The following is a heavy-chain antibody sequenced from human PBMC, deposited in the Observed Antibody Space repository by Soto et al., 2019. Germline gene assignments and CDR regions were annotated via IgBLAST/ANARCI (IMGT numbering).Heavy chain of an antibody. CDR1: GGTFSSYA. D-gene: IGHD3-3*01. Sequence: QVQLVQSGAEVKEPGSSVKVSCKASGGTFSSYAISWVRQAPGQGLEWMGGIIPIFGTANYAQKFQGRVTITADESTSTAYMELSSLRSEDTAVYYCARKPYYDFWSGYYGMDVWGQGTTVTVSS. CDR2: IIPIFGTA. V-gene: IGHV1-69*01. J-gene: IGHJ6*02. CDR3: ARKPYYDFWSGYYGMDV.